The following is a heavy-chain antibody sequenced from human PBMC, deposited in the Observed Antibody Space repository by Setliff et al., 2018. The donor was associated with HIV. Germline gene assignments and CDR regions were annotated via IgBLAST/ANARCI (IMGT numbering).Heavy chain of an antibody. CDR3: ARGPLYGYDRGYFDY. CDR1: GGIFNTYG. CDR2: IIPIARAP. Sequence: SVKVSRKASGGIFNTYGMNWVRQAPGQGLEWMGGIIPIARAPNYAQKFQDRVTITADESTTTVYMEVRSLKSEDTALYYCARGPLYGYDRGYFDYWGQGTLVTVSS. D-gene: IGHD5-12*01. J-gene: IGHJ4*02. V-gene: IGHV1-69*13.